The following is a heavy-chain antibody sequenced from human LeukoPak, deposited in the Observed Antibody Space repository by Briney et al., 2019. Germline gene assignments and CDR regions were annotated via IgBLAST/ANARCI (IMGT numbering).Heavy chain of an antibody. CDR2: IYSGGST. Sequence: PGGSLRLSCAASGFTVSSNYMSWVRQAPGKGLEWVSVIYSGGSTYYADSVKGRFTISRDNSKNTLFLQMNSLRAEDTAVYYCAKYRTADSSGYSHYWGQGTLVTVSS. J-gene: IGHJ4*02. CDR1: GFTVSSNY. D-gene: IGHD3-22*01. V-gene: IGHV3-53*01. CDR3: AKYRTADSSGYSHY.